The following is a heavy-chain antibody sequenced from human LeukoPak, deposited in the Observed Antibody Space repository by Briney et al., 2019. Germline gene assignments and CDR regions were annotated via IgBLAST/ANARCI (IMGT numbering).Heavy chain of an antibody. D-gene: IGHD6-13*01. CDR2: ISGSGGST. J-gene: IGHJ4*02. Sequence: GGSLRLSCAASGFNFSSYAMSWVRQAPGKGLEWVSAISGSGGSTYYADSVKGRFTISRDNSKNTLSLQMNSLRAEDTAVYYCARWAQGAVAGTDYWGQGTLVTVSS. V-gene: IGHV3-23*01. CDR3: ARWAQGAVAGTDY. CDR1: GFNFSSYA.